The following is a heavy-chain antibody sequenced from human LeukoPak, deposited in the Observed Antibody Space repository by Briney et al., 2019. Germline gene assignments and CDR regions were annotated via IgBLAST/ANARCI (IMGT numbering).Heavy chain of an antibody. CDR2: ISSSSSYI. CDR1: GFTFSSYS. CDR3: ARAHKGSSSRSSGYYYYYMDV. D-gene: IGHD6-6*01. Sequence: GGSLRLSCAASGFTFSSYSMNWVRQAPGKGLEWVSSISSSSSYIYYADSVKGRFTISRDNAKNSLYLQMNSLRAEDTAVYYCARAHKGSSSRSSGYYYYYMDVWGKGTTVTVSS. J-gene: IGHJ6*03. V-gene: IGHV3-21*01.